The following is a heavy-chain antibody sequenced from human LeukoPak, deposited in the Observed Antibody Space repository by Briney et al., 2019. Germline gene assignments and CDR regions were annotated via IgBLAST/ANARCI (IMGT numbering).Heavy chain of an antibody. CDR1: GFTFCNAW. D-gene: IGHD5-12*01. CDR3: ATGREGNSDDYKYSQH. J-gene: IGHJ1*01. V-gene: IGHV3-15*01. Sequence: GGSLRISCSASGFTFCNAWMTWVRQASGKGAEGVGRIKSKNDGGTTDYAAPVKGRFTISRDDSKNTLYLQMNSLKTEDTAVYYCATGREGNSDDYKYSQHWGQGTLVTVST. CDR2: IKSKNDGGTT.